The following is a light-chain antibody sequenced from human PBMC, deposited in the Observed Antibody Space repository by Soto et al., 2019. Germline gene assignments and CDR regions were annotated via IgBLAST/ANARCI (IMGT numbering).Light chain of an antibody. CDR2: AAS. V-gene: IGKV1-39*01. CDR1: QSISSY. CDR3: QQSYSTPQT. Sequence: IQRTQSPASLSSSVGDRVTITCRASQSISSYLNWYKQKPGKAPKLLIYAASSLQSGVPSRFSGSGSGTDFTLTISSLQPEDFETYYCQQSYSTPQTFGQGTKVDIK. J-gene: IGKJ1*01.